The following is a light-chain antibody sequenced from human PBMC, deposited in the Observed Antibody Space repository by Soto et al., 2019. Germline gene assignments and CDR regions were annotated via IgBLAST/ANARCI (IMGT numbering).Light chain of an antibody. Sequence: DIVMTQSPDSLAVSLGERATIDCKSSQSVFYSSNNKNYLAWLQQKPGQPPKLLIYWASTRESGVPDRFSGSGSGTDFTLTISRLQSEDFAVYYCQHYNNWPPWTFGQGTKVDIK. V-gene: IGKV4-1*01. CDR2: WAS. J-gene: IGKJ1*01. CDR3: QHYNNWPPWT. CDR1: QSVFYSSNNKNY.